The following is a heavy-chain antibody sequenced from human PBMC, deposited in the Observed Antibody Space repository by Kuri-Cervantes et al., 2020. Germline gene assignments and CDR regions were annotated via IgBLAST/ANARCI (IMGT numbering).Heavy chain of an antibody. CDR3: ARGRGRADYNFWSGYSSAPSFFDY. J-gene: IGHJ4*02. CDR2: INHSGST. D-gene: IGHD3-3*01. CDR1: GGSFSGSY. Sequence: SETLSLTCTVYGGSFSGSYWSWIRQPPGKGLEWIGEINHSGSTNYNPSLKSRVTISVDTSKNQFSLKLTSATAADTAVYYCARGRGRADYNFWSGYSSAPSFFDYWGQGTLVTVSS. V-gene: IGHV4-34*01.